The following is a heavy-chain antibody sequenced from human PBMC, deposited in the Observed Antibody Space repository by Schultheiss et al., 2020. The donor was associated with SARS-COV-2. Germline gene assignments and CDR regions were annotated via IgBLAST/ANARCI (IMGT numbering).Heavy chain of an antibody. CDR1: GFTFGDYA. J-gene: IGHJ6*02. CDR2: ISSSSSTI. D-gene: IGHD3-10*01. CDR3: TRSGIGNTMDV. V-gene: IGHV3-48*01. Sequence: GESLKISCTASGFTFGDYAMSWFRQAPGKGLEWVSYISSSSSTIYYADSVKGRFTISRDNSKNTLYLHMNSLRAEDTATYYCTRSGIGNTMDVWGQGTAVTVSS.